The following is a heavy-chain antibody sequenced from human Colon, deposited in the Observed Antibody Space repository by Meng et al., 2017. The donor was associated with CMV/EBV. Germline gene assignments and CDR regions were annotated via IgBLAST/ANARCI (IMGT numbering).Heavy chain of an antibody. CDR2: IIPVFGTI. CDR3: ANYVQG. Sequence: SVKVSCKASGGTFSSFAISWVRQAPGEGLEWMGGIIPVFGTINYAQMFQGRLTITTDESTSSGYMELHSLRPEDTAVYFCANYVQGWGQGTLVTVSS. D-gene: IGHD1-1*01. CDR1: GGTFSSFA. V-gene: IGHV1-69*05. J-gene: IGHJ4*02.